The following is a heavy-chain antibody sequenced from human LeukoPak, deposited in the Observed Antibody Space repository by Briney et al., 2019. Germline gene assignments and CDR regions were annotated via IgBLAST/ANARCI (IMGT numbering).Heavy chain of an antibody. J-gene: IGHJ3*02. V-gene: IGHV1-69*04. CDR2: IIPILGIA. CDR1: GGTFSSYA. Sequence: SVKVSFKASGGTFSSYAISWVRQAPGQGLEWMGRIIPILGIANYAQKFQGRVTITADKSTSTAYMELSSLRSEDTAVYYCARDCCGSYYGSPNDAFDIWGQGTMVTVSS. D-gene: IGHD1-26*01. CDR3: ARDCCGSYYGSPNDAFDI.